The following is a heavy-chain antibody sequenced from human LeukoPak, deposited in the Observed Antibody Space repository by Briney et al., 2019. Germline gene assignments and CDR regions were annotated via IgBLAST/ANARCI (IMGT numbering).Heavy chain of an antibody. Sequence: GGSLRLSCVGSPVTFGTSAMSWVRQAPGKGLEWVSAVSAGGSNTYYADSVKGRFTISRDNSKNTLYLQMNSLRAEDTAVYYCAKEAYDSSGYYSPDWGQGTLVTVSS. CDR1: PVTFGTSA. CDR3: AKEAYDSSGYYSPD. D-gene: IGHD3-22*01. CDR2: VSAGGSNT. J-gene: IGHJ4*02. V-gene: IGHV3-23*01.